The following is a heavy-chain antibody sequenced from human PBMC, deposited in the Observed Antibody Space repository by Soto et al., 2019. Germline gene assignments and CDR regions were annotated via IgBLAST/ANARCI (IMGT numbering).Heavy chain of an antibody. CDR2: IYYSGST. CDR1: GGSIISYY. CDR3: ARQSSGWYNWFDP. Sequence: PXETLSLTCTVSGGSIISYYWNWIQQPPWKGLEWIGYIYYSGSTYYNPSLKSRVTISVDTSKNQFSLKLSSVTAADTAVYYCARQSSGWYNWFDPWGQGTLVTVSS. V-gene: IGHV4-59*08. D-gene: IGHD6-19*01. J-gene: IGHJ5*02.